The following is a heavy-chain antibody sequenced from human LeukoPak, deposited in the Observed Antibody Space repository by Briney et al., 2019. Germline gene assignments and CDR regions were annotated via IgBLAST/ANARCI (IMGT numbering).Heavy chain of an antibody. D-gene: IGHD1-26*01. J-gene: IGHJ4*02. CDR2: ISYDGSNK. Sequence: GGSLRLSCPASGFTFSSYAIPWVRQAPGKGLEWVAVISYDGSNKYYADSVKGRFTISRDNSKNTLYLQMNSLRAEDTAVYYCARGPYGSYYYWGQGTLVTVSS. CDR3: ARGPYGSYYY. CDR1: GFTFSSYA. V-gene: IGHV3-30-3*01.